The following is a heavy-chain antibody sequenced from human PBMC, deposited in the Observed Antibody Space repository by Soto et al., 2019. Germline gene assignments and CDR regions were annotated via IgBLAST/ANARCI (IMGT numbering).Heavy chain of an antibody. D-gene: IGHD3-22*01. Sequence: VASVKVSCKASGYTFTSYGISWVRQAPGQGLEWMGWISAYNGNTNYAQKLQGRVTMTTDTSTSTAYMELRSLRSDDTAVYYCARDVGYYDSSGYWDYWGQGTLVTVSS. CDR1: GYTFTSYG. J-gene: IGHJ4*02. CDR3: ARDVGYYDSSGYWDY. CDR2: ISAYNGNT. V-gene: IGHV1-18*01.